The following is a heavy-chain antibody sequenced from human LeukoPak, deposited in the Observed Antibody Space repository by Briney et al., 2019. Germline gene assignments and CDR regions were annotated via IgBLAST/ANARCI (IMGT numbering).Heavy chain of an antibody. D-gene: IGHD6-19*01. V-gene: IGHV3-33*01. CDR2: IWYDGSNK. J-gene: IGHJ4*02. Sequence: PGRSLRLSCAASGFTFSSYGMHWVRQAPGKGLEWVAVIWYDGSNKYYADSVKGRFTISRDNSKNTLYLQMNSLRAEDTAVYYCARPYSSGWSERSYFDYWGQGTLVTVSS. CDR1: GFTFSSYG. CDR3: ARPYSSGWSERSYFDY.